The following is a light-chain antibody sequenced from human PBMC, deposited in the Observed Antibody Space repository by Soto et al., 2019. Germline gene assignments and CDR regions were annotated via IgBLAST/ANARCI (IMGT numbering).Light chain of an antibody. Sequence: IQLTQSPSSLSASVGVRVTITCRASQAINSYLAWYQQDPGKASKLLIYGGSTLQSGVPSRFSGSRSGTHFTLNISSLQSDDFATYYCQHLIAFPLTFGGGPKVEI. J-gene: IGKJ4*01. CDR3: QHLIAFPLT. V-gene: IGKV1-9*01. CDR2: GGS. CDR1: QAINSY.